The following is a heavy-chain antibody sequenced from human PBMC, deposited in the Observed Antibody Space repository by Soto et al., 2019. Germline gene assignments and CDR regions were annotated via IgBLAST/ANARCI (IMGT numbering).Heavy chain of an antibody. D-gene: IGHD3-22*01. CDR2: INIYSGDA. Sequence: QVRLEQSGPEVKKTGASVKVSCKASGYTFTSYGISWVRQAPGQGLEWMGWINIYSGDANYAQSFQDRVTMTRDTSTNTCYMEMRTLRSDDTAVYYCARALYYYDNSGLAYWGQGTLVTVSS. V-gene: IGHV1-18*01. CDR1: GYTFTSYG. J-gene: IGHJ4*02. CDR3: ARALYYYDNSGLAY.